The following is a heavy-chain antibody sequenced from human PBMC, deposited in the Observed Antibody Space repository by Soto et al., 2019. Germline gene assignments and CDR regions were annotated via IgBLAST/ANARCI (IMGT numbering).Heavy chain of an antibody. V-gene: IGHV4-31*03. CDR2: IYYSGST. D-gene: IGHD1-26*01. J-gene: IGHJ5*02. CDR1: GGSISSGGSY. CDR3: ARGQASEYWELNWFDP. Sequence: SLTCTVSGGSISSGGSYWSWIRQHPGKGLEWIGYIYYSGSTYYNPSLKSRVTISVDTSKNQFSLKLSSVTAADTAVYYCARGQASEYWELNWFDPWGQETLVTVSS.